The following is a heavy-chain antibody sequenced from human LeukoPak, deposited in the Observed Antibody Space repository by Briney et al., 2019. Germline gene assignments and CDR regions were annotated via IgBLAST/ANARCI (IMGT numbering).Heavy chain of an antibody. V-gene: IGHV4-30-4*01. CDR1: GGSISSGDYY. J-gene: IGHJ6*02. CDR2: IYYSGST. CDR3: ARAGRKQLWLRYYGMDV. Sequence: PSETLSLTCTVSGGSISSGDYYWSWIRQPPGKGLEWIGYIYYSGSTYYNPSLKSRVTISVDTSKNPFSLKLSSVTAADTAVYYCARAGRKQLWLRYYGMDVWGQGTTVTVSS. D-gene: IGHD5-18*01.